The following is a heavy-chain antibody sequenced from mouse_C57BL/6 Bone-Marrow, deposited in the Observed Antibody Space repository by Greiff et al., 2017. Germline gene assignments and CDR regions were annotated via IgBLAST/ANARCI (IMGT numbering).Heavy chain of an antibody. Sequence: EVNVVESGGDLVKPGGSLKLSCAASGFTFSSYGMSWVRQTPDKRLEWVATISSGGSYTYYPDSVKGRFTISRDNAKNTLYLQMSSLKSEDTAMYYCARHYSHYYGSSFDWYFDVWGTGTTVTVSS. D-gene: IGHD1-1*01. V-gene: IGHV5-6*01. CDR2: ISSGGSYT. CDR1: GFTFSSYG. CDR3: ARHYSHYYGSSFDWYFDV. J-gene: IGHJ1*03.